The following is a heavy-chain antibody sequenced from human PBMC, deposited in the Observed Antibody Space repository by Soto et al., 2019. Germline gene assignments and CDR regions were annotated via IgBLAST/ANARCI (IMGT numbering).Heavy chain of an antibody. D-gene: IGHD3-3*01. CDR2: SSYGGIT. Sequence: PSETLSLTCSVSGGSISYYYWSWIRQSPEKGLEYIAYSSYGGITNLNGALNGRVTMSIDTSKNQFSLKATSLTAADTAVYYYARARKATYITGGFDSWGQGTLVTVSS. CDR1: GGSISYYY. V-gene: IGHV4-59*01. CDR3: ARARKATYITGGFDS. J-gene: IGHJ4*02.